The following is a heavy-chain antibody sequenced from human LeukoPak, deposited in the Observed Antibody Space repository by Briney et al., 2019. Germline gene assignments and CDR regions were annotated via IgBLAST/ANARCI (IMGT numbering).Heavy chain of an antibody. CDR1: GYTFTSYG. D-gene: IGHD3-3*01. J-gene: IGHJ6*03. CDR3: ASTYYDFWSGSRTYYYYYYYMDV. V-gene: IGHV1-69*04. CDR2: IIPILGIA. Sequence: SVKVSCKASGYTFTSYGISWVRQAPGQGLEWMGRIIPILGIANYAQKFQGRVTITADKSTSTAYMELSSLRSEDTAVYYCASTYYDFWSGSRTYYYYYYYMDVWGKGTTVTVSS.